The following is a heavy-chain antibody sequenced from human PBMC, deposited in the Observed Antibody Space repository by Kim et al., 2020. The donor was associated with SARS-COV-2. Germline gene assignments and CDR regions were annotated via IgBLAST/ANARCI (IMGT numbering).Heavy chain of an antibody. CDR3: AHGFRVDHFDY. D-gene: IGHD3-3*01. Sequence: KRYSPSLKSRLTITKDTSKNQVVLTMTNMDPVDTATYYCAHGFRVDHFDYWGQGTLVTVSS. CDR2: K. V-gene: IGHV2-5*01. J-gene: IGHJ4*02.